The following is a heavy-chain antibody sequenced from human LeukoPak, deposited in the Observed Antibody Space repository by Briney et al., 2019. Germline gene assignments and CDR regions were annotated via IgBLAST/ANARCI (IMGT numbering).Heavy chain of an antibody. Sequence: PGGSLRLSCVASGFTFSSYAMSWVRQAPGKGLEWVSAISGSGGSTYYADSVKGRFTISRDNSKNTLYLQMNSLRAEDTAVYYCATDGRDYYDSSGYWDYWGQGTLVTVSS. CDR3: ATDGRDYYDSSGYWDY. CDR1: GFTFSSYA. J-gene: IGHJ4*02. D-gene: IGHD3-22*01. CDR2: ISGSGGST. V-gene: IGHV3-23*01.